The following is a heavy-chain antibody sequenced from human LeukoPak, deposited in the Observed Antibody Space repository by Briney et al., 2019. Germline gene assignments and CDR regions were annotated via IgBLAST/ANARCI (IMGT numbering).Heavy chain of an antibody. CDR1: GFTFSSYS. CDR3: ARDSSSWYRGWFDP. D-gene: IGHD6-13*01. V-gene: IGHV4-59*01. CDR2: IYYSGST. J-gene: IGHJ5*02. Sequence: PGGSLRLSCAVSGFTFSSYSMSWVRQAPGKGLEWIGYIYYSGSTNYNPSLKSRVTISVDTSKNQFSLKLNSVTAADTAVYYCARDSSSWYRGWFDPWGQGTLVTVSS.